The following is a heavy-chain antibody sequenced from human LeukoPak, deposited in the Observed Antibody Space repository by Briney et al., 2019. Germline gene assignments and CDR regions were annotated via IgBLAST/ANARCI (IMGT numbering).Heavy chain of an antibody. D-gene: IGHD3-3*01. CDR1: GGSFSGYY. J-gene: IGHJ4*02. V-gene: IGHV4-34*01. CDR3: ARGRYCSSTSCLTYYDFWSGYTY. CDR2: INHSGST. Sequence: SETLSLTCAVYGGSFSGYYWSWIRQPPGKGLEWIGEINHSGSTNYNSSLKSRVTISVDTSKNQFSLKLSSVTAADTAVYYCARGRYCSSTSCLTYYDFWSGYTYWGQGTLVTVSS.